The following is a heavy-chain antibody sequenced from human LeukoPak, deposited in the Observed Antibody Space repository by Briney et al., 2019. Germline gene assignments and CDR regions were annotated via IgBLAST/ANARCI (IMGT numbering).Heavy chain of an antibody. J-gene: IGHJ6*02. D-gene: IGHD3-3*01. V-gene: IGHV1-69*04. CDR1: GGTFSSYA. Sequence: SVKVSCKASGGTFSSYAISWVRQAPGQGLEWMGRIIPILGIANYAQKFQGRVTITADKSTSTAYMELSSLRSEDTAVYYCARQPILSGRDYYYGMDVWGQGTTVTVSS. CDR2: IIPILGIA. CDR3: ARQPILSGRDYYYGMDV.